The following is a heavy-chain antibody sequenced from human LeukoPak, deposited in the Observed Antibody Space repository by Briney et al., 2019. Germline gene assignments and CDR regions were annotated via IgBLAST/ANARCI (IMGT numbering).Heavy chain of an antibody. J-gene: IGHJ4*02. D-gene: IGHD2-8*01. V-gene: IGHV4-59*01. CDR1: GGSISSFY. CDR2: IYYTGST. Sequence: SETLSLTCTVSGGSISSFYWSWIRQPPGKGLEWIGYIYYTGSTNYNSSLKSRVTISVDTSKNQFSLKLSSVTAADTAVYYCARARYHTEMTYFRTVYYFDYWGQGTLVTVSS. CDR3: ARARYHTEMTYFRTVYYFDY.